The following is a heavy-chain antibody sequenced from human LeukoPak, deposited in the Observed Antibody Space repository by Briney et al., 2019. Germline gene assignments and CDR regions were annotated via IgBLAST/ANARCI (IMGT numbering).Heavy chain of an antibody. V-gene: IGHV3-23*01. J-gene: IGHJ4*02. CDR3: ATERGDSPDY. CDR1: GFTFSSYA. CDR2: ISGSGTNT. Sequence: GGSLRLSCAASGFTFSSYAMSWVRQGPVKGLQWVSGISGSGTNTYYADSVKGRFTISRDNSKNTLYLQMNNLRAEDTAVYYCATERGDSPDYWGQGTLVTVSS. D-gene: IGHD2-21*01.